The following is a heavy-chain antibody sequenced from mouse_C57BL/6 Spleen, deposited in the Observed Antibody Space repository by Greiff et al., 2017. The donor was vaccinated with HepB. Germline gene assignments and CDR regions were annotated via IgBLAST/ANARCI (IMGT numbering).Heavy chain of an antibody. Sequence: QVQLKQSGAELVRPGASVTLSCKASGYTFTDYEMHWVKQTPVHGLEWIGAIDPETGGTAYNQKFKGKAILTADKSSSTAYMELRSLTSDDSAVYYCTRAYGSSDFDYWGQGTTLTVSS. CDR2: IDPETGGT. CDR1: GYTFTDYE. V-gene: IGHV1-15*01. J-gene: IGHJ2*01. D-gene: IGHD1-1*01. CDR3: TRAYGSSDFDY.